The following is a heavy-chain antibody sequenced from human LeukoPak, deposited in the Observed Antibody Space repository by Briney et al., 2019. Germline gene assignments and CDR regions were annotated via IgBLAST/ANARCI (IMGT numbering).Heavy chain of an antibody. V-gene: IGHV3-30*04. Sequence: PGGSLRLSCAASGFTFSSYEMNWVRQAPGKGLEWVAVISYDGSNKYYADSVKGRFTISRDNSKNTLYLQMNTLRAEDTAVYYCARRAGDYSHPYDYWGQGTLVTVSS. CDR1: GFTFSSYE. J-gene: IGHJ4*02. D-gene: IGHD3-22*01. CDR2: ISYDGSNK. CDR3: ARRAGDYSHPYDY.